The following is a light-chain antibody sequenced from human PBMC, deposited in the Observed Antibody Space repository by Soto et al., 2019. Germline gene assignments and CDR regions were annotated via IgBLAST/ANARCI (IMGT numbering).Light chain of an antibody. J-gene: IGLJ1*01. CDR1: SSDIGSYDH. Sequence: QSALTQPASVSGSPGQSITISCSGTSSDIGSYDHVAWYQQFPGKSPKLIIYAVSDRPSGVSDRFSGSKSGISASLTISGLQTEDEADYYCISYTDRQSELCGPGAKGTVL. CDR2: AVS. CDR3: ISYTDRQSEL. V-gene: IGLV2-14*03.